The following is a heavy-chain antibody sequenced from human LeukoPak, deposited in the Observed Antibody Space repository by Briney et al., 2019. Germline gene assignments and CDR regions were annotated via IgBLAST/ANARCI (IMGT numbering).Heavy chain of an antibody. D-gene: IGHD4-11*01. V-gene: IGHV4-39*07. J-gene: IGHJ4*02. CDR2: IYYTGTT. CDR1: GGSINSGSYY. CDR3: ARSPRMTSYFDY. Sequence: PSETLSLTCTVSGGSINSGSYYWVWIRQPPGKGLEWIGSIYYTGTTYYNPSLKSRITISLDTSKNQFSLKLNSVTAADTAVYYCARSPRMTSYFDYWGQGTLVTVSS.